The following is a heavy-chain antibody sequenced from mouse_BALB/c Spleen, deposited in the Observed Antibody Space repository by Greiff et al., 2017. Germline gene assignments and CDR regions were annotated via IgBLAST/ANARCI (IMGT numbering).Heavy chain of an antibody. J-gene: IGHJ4*01. CDR3: ARDDPRAMDY. CDR2: ISSGSSTI. CDR1: GFTFSSFG. Sequence: EVNVVESGGGLVQPGGSRKLSCAASGFTFSSFGMHWVRQAPEKGLEWVAYISSGSSTIYYADTVKGRFTISRDNPKNTLFLQMTSLRSEDTAMYYCARDDPRAMDYWGQGTSVTVSS. V-gene: IGHV5-17*02.